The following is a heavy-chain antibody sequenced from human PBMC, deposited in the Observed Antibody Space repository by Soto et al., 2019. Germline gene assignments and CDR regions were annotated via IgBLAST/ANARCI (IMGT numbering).Heavy chain of an antibody. Sequence: GGSLRLSCAASGFTFSSYAMSWVRQAPGKGLEWVSAISGSGGSTYYADSVKGRFTISRDNSKNTLYLQMNSLRAEDTAVYYCAKDVGHLLLSLTVAYFDYWGQGTLVTVSS. D-gene: IGHD6-19*01. V-gene: IGHV3-23*01. CDR3: AKDVGHLLLSLTVAYFDY. CDR2: ISGSGGST. CDR1: GFTFSSYA. J-gene: IGHJ4*02.